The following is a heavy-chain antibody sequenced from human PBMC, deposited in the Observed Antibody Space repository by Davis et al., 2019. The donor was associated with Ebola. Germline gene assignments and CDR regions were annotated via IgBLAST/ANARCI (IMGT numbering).Heavy chain of an antibody. Sequence: GESLKISCAASGFTFSNYPMTWVRQAPGKGLEWLSSISNGGGTTDNADSVKGRFTISRDNSKNTLYLQMNSLRAEDTAVYYCAKGGALHYWGQGTLVTVSS. J-gene: IGHJ4*02. CDR2: ISNGGGTT. CDR3: AKGGALHY. CDR1: GFTFSNYP. V-gene: IGHV3-23*01. D-gene: IGHD3-16*01.